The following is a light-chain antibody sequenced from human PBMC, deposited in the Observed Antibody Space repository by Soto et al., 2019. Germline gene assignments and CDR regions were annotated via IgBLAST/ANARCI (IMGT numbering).Light chain of an antibody. J-gene: IGKJ1*01. V-gene: IGKV3-20*01. CDR1: QSISSSY. CDR3: QKYGSSPWT. Sequence: EIVLRQPPGILSLSPGERASAPCGASQSISSSYLAWYQQKTGQAPRILIYGASSRATGIPDRFSGSGSGTDLTLTISRLEPEDFAVYYCQKYGSSPWTFGQGTKGDIK. CDR2: GAS.